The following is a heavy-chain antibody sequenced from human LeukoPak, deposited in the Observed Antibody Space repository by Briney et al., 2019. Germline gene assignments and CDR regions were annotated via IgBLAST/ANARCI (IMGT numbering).Heavy chain of an antibody. CDR2: IQEDGSEE. D-gene: IGHD6-19*01. V-gene: IGHV3-7*01. CDR1: GFTFSSFW. CDR3: ARDTRSGWYGLIDY. Sequence: PGGSLRLSCAASGFTFSSFWMSWVRQAPGKGLEWVANIQEDGSEEYYVDSVKGRFTIARDNAKNSLYLQMNSLRAEDTAVYYCARDTRSGWYGLIDYWGLGTRVTVSS. J-gene: IGHJ4*02.